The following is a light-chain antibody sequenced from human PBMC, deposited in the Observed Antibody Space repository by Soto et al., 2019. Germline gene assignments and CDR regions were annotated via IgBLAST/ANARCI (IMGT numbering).Light chain of an antibody. CDR1: SSDVGGYDF. CDR3: CSYAGSYNLGV. Sequence: QSVLTQPRSVSGSPGQSVTISCTGTSSDVGGYDFVSWYQQHPGKAPKLTIYDVTKRPSWVPDRFSGAKSGNSASLTISGLRAEDGADYYCCSYAGSYNLGVFGGGTKVTVL. J-gene: IGLJ3*02. CDR2: DVT. V-gene: IGLV2-11*01.